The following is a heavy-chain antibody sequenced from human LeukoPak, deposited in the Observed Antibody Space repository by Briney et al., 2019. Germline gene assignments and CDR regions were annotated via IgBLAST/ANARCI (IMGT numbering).Heavy chain of an antibody. CDR1: GFTFSDSY. CDR3: GSGGRYSGSYSVVDY. Sequence: GGSLRLSCVASGFTFSDSYMSWIRQAPGRGLEWVSVIYSGGSTYYADSVKGRFTVSRDSSKNTLYLQMNSLRAEDTAVYYCGSGGRYSGSYSVVDYWGQGTLVTVSS. J-gene: IGHJ4*02. V-gene: IGHV3-53*01. CDR2: IYSGGST. D-gene: IGHD1-26*01.